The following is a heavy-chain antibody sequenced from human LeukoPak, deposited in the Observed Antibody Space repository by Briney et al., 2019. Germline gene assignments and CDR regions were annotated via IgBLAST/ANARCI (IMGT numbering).Heavy chain of an antibody. CDR3: AKDWAVAGTNYFDY. CDR2: ISGSGGST. Sequence: GGSLRLSCAASGFTFSSYAMNWVRQAPGKGLEWVSGISGSGGSTYYADSVKGRFTISRDNSKNTLYLQMNSLRAEDTAIYYCAKDWAVAGTNYFDYWGQGTPVTVSS. V-gene: IGHV3-23*01. CDR1: GFTFSSYA. J-gene: IGHJ4*02. D-gene: IGHD6-19*01.